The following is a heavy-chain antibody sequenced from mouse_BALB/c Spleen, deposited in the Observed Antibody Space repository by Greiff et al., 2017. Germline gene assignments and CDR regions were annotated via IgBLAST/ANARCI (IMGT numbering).Heavy chain of an antibody. CDR2: IWAGGST. CDR1: GFSLTSYG. V-gene: IGHV2-9*02. J-gene: IGHJ3*01. Sequence: QVQLKESGPGLVAPSQSLSITCTASGFSLTSYGVHWVRQPPGKGLEWLGVIWAGGSTNYNSALMSRLSISKDNSKSQVFLKMNSLQTDDTAMYYCDRDYGSRGFAYWGQGTLVTVSA. CDR3: DRDYGSRGFAY. D-gene: IGHD1-1*01.